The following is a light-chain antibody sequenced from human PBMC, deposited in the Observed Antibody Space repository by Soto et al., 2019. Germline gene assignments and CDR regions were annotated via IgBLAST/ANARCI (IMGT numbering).Light chain of an antibody. V-gene: IGLV6-57*04. CDR3: QSYDSSGVV. CDR1: SGSIGSNY. CDR2: EDK. Sequence: NFMLTQPHSVSESPGKTVTISCTRSSGSIGSNYVQWYQQRPGSAPTTVIYEDKQRPSGVPDRFSGSTDGSSNSASLTISGLQTEDEADYYCQSYDSSGVVFGGGTKLTVL. J-gene: IGLJ2*01.